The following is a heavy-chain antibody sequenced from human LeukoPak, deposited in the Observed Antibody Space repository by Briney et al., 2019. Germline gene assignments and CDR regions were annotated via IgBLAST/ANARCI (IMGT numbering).Heavy chain of an antibody. CDR3: ARRMKGSGWYYFDY. J-gene: IGHJ4*02. CDR2: IPSSSTSK. D-gene: IGHD6-19*01. CDR1: GFTFSSYT. V-gene: IGHV3-21*01. Sequence: GGSLRLSCVASGFTFSSYTMNWVRQAPGKGLEWVSSIPSSSTSKYYADSVKGRFTISRDNAKNSLYLQLNSLRAEDTAVYYCARRMKGSGWYYFDYWGQGTLVTVSS.